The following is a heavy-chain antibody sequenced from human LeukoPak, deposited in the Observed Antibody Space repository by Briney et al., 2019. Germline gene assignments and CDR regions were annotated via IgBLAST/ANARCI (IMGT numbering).Heavy chain of an antibody. CDR1: GDSVSTNSAT. J-gene: IGHJ3*02. CDR2: TYYRSKWYN. Sequence: SQTLSLTCAISGDSVSTNSATWNWIRQSPSRGLEWLGRTYYRSKWYNDYAVSAKSRITINPDTSKNQFSLQLNSVTPEDTAVYYCARDQGLGRYAFDIWGQGTMDTVSS. V-gene: IGHV6-1*01. CDR3: ARDQGLGRYAFDI. D-gene: IGHD7-27*01.